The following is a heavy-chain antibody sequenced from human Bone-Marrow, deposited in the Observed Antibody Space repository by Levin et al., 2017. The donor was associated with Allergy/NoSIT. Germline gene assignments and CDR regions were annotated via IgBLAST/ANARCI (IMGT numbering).Heavy chain of an antibody. CDR2: IYSGGTT. CDR1: GGYIRSFY. D-gene: IGHD3-16*01. Sequence: ESLKISCTVSGGYIRSFYWSWIRQPPGKGLEWVGYIYSGGTTDYNPSFRNRATIPITTSQSQVSLKVTSVTPADTAVYYCARGTPIMTSTLRAFDIWGQGTMVTVSS. V-gene: IGHV4-59*01. J-gene: IGHJ3*02. CDR3: ARGTPIMTSTLRAFDI.